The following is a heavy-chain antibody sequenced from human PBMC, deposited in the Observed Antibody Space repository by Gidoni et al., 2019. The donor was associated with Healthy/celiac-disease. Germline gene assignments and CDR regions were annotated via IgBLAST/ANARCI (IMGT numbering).Heavy chain of an antibody. Sequence: QITLKASGPTLVKPTQTLTLTCTFSGFSLSTSGVGVGWIRQPPGKALEWLALIYWNDDKRYSPSLKSRLTITKDTSKNQVVLTMTNMDPVDTATYYCAHSDFDWLFPYYFDYWGQGTLVTVSS. CDR2: IYWNDDK. CDR1: GFSLSTSGVG. J-gene: IGHJ4*02. CDR3: AHSDFDWLFPYYFDY. D-gene: IGHD3-9*01. V-gene: IGHV2-5*01.